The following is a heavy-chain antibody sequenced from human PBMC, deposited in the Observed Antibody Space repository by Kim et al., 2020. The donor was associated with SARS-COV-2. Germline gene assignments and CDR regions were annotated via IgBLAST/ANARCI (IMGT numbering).Heavy chain of an antibody. CDR1: GGSISSSSYY. J-gene: IGHJ6*02. Sequence: SETLSLTCTVSGGSISSSSYYWGWIRQPPGKGLEWIGSIYYSGSTYYNPSLKSRVTISVDTSKNQFSLKLSSVTAADTAVYYCARGRVAGYYYYYGMDVWGQGTTVTVSS. CDR3: ARGRVAGYYYYYGMDV. V-gene: IGHV4-39*07. CDR2: IYYSGST. D-gene: IGHD6-19*01.